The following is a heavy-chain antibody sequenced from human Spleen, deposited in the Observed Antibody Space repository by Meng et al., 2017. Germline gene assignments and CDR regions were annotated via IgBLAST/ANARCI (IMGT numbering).Heavy chain of an antibody. CDR2: INHSGST. J-gene: IGHJ5*02. CDR1: GWSFSGYY. Sequence: QLELQQGGSGLLKRSESLSSTGVGYGWSFSGYYWGGTRQPPGKGLEWIGEINHSGSTNYNPSLKSRVTISVDTSKNQFSLKLSSVTAADTAVYYCARPGGELGIHNCFDPWGQGTLVTVSS. V-gene: IGHV4-34*01. D-gene: IGHD7-27*01. CDR3: ARPGGELGIHNCFDP.